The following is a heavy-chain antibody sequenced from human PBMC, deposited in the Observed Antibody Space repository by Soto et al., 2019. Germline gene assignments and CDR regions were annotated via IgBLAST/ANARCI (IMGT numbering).Heavy chain of an antibody. J-gene: IGHJ4*02. CDR1: GFTFSTYA. V-gene: IGHV3-23*01. CDR2: INSGGGGT. CDR3: AKRGTYYFDY. Sequence: GGSLRLSCAASGFTFSTYAMSWVRQAPGKGLEWVSSINSGGGGTFYSDSVKGRFTISRDNSKNTLYLQINSLRAEDTAVYYCAKRGTYYFDYWGQGALVTISS. D-gene: IGHD3-10*01.